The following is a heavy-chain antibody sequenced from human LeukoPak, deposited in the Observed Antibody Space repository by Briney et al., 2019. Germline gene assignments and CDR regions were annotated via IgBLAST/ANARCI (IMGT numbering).Heavy chain of an antibody. D-gene: IGHD3-9*01. Sequence: SETLSLTCTVSGGSISSGGYYWSWIRQHLGKGLEWIGYIYYSGSTYYNPSLKSRVTISVDTSKNQFSLKLSSVTAADTAVYYCARIVAGYDILTGYYPYYFDYWGQGTLVTVSS. CDR3: ARIVAGYDILTGYYPYYFDY. CDR2: IYYSGST. CDR1: GGSISSGGYY. J-gene: IGHJ4*02. V-gene: IGHV4-31*03.